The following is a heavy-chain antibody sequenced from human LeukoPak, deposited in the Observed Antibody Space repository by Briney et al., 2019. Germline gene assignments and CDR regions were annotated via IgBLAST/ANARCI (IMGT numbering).Heavy chain of an antibody. Sequence: PSETLSLTCTVSGGSISSYYWSWIRQPPGKGLEWIGYIYTSGSTNYNPSLRSRVTMSVDTSKNQFSLKLRSVTAADTAVYYCARDVIRDDSGSFFDSWGQGTLVTVSS. CDR1: GGSISSYY. CDR2: IYTSGST. V-gene: IGHV4-4*09. D-gene: IGHD3-10*01. J-gene: IGHJ4*02. CDR3: ARDVIRDDSGSFFDS.